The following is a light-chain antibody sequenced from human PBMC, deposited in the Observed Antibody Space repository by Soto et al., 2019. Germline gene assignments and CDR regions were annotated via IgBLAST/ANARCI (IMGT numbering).Light chain of an antibody. CDR2: LVS. CDR1: ESLLHRNGNTL. V-gene: IGKV2-28*01. J-gene: IGKJ1*01. Sequence: DIVLTQSPLSLTVTPGEPASISCTSSESLLHRNGNTLLDWYLQKPGQSPQLLIYLVSRRASGVPARFSGGGSGTDFTLKISRVEAEDVGVYYCMQGLHTPRTLGQGTKVEIK. CDR3: MQGLHTPRT.